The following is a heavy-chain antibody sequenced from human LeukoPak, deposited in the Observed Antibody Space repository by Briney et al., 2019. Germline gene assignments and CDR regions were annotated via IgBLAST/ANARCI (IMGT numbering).Heavy chain of an antibody. CDR1: GGSISSYY. D-gene: IGHD1/OR15-1a*01. J-gene: IGHJ3*02. CDR2: IFYSGTT. CDR3: AREITGTGGAFDI. V-gene: IGHV4-59*01. Sequence: KPSETLSLTCTVSGGSISSYYWSWIRQPPGKGLEWIGYIFYSGTTNYNPSLKSRVTMSVDTSKNQFSLRLTSVTAADTALYYCAREITGTGGAFDIWGQGTMVTVSS.